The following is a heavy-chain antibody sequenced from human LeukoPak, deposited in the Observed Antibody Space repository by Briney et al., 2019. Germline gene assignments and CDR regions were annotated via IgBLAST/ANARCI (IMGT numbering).Heavy chain of an antibody. D-gene: IGHD5/OR15-5a*01. Sequence: GGSLRLSCAASGFTFSTYWMTSVRHDPGKGLEWVVKIRPDGSDKYYVDSVKCRFTISRDNAKNSLYLQMSSLRADDTAVYYCARGRSTDVWGQGTTVTVSS. CDR1: GFTFSTYW. J-gene: IGHJ6*02. CDR2: IRPDGSDK. V-gene: IGHV3-7*01. CDR3: ARGRSTDV.